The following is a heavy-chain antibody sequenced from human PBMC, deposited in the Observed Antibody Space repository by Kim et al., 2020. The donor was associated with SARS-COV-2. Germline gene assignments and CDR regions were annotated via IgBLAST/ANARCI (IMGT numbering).Heavy chain of an antibody. Sequence: GGSLRLSCAASGFTFSSYEMNWVRQAPGKGLEWVSFISSSGNTLYYADSVKGRFTISRDNAKNSLSLQTNSLRAEDTAVYYCARGDPYCSSTSCYVAFDIWGQGTMVTVSS. V-gene: IGHV3-48*03. D-gene: IGHD2-2*01. CDR3: ARGDPYCSSTSCYVAFDI. CDR1: GFTFSSYE. CDR2: ISSSGNTL. J-gene: IGHJ3*02.